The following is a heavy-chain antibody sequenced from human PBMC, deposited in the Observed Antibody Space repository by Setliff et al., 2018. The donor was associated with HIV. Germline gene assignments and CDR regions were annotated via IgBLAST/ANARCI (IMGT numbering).Heavy chain of an antibody. CDR3: ARERPGDHYESTGYQLADWFDP. V-gene: IGHV1-69*04. D-gene: IGHD3-22*01. CDR2: IIPIVTIA. J-gene: IGHJ5*02. Sequence: ASVKVSCKASGGSSTSYTFSWVRQAPGQGLEWMGRIIPIVTIAHYAEQFVGRVTITADKSTSTTYMEVSSLRSEDTAVYYCARERPGDHYESTGYQLADWFDPWGQGTLVTVSS. CDR1: GGSSTSYT.